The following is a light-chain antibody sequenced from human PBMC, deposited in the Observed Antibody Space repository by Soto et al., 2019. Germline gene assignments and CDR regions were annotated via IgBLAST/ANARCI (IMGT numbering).Light chain of an antibody. CDR3: QQYNNWPPWT. CDR2: RAS. J-gene: IGKJ1*01. V-gene: IGKV3-15*01. Sequence: EIVMTQSPATLSVSPGERATLSCRASQSVSTNLAWYQQKPGRAPRLLIDRASTRATGIPARFSGSGSGTEFTLTISSLQSEDFAVYYCQQYNNWPPWTFGQGTKVDIK. CDR1: QSVSTN.